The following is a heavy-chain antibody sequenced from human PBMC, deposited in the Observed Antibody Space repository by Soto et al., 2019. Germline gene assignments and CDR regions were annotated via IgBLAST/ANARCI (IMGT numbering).Heavy chain of an antibody. D-gene: IGHD6-19*01. Sequence: SQTLSLTCAISGDSVSSNSAAWNWIRQSPSRGLEWLGRTYYRSKWYNDYAVSVKSRITINPDTSKNQFSLQLNSVTPEDTAVYYCARVDRIAVAGTEDAFDIWGQGTMVTVSS. CDR1: GDSVSSNSAA. CDR3: ARVDRIAVAGTEDAFDI. J-gene: IGHJ3*02. CDR2: TYYRSKWYN. V-gene: IGHV6-1*01.